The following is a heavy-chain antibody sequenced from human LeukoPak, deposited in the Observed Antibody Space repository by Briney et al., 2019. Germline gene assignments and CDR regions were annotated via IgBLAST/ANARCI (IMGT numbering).Heavy chain of an antibody. CDR3: ATKTPIIVVVPAAAYYYYGMGV. Sequence: ASVKVSCKASGYTFTSYGISWVRQAPGKGLEWMGGFDPEDGETIYAQKFQGRVTMTEDTSTDTAYMELSSLRSEDTAVYYCATKTPIIVVVPAAAYYYYGMGVWGQGTTVTVSS. CDR2: FDPEDGET. J-gene: IGHJ6*02. V-gene: IGHV1-24*01. CDR1: GYTFTSYG. D-gene: IGHD2-2*01.